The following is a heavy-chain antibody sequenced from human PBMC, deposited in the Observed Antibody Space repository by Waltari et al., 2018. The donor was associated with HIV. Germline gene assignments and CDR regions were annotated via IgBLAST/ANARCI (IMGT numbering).Heavy chain of an antibody. CDR2: ISVNNDNT. Sequence: QVQLVQSGAEVKKPGASLKVSCKASGYSFTRYGIIWVRQAPGQGLEWIGWISVNNDNTKYAQKIQDRLNMTTDSPTSTAYMEWRSLRSDDTAVYYCARAPMTTVTSRGFDIWGQGTMVIVSS. J-gene: IGHJ3*02. CDR3: ARAPMTTVTSRGFDI. V-gene: IGHV1-18*01. CDR1: GYSFTRYG. D-gene: IGHD4-17*01.